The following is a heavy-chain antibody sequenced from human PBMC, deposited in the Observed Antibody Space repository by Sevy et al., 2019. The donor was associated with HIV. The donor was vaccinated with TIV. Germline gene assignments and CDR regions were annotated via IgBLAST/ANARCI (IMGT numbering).Heavy chain of an antibody. CDR3: ARAEWIQLWLEGGNWFDP. D-gene: IGHD5-18*01. J-gene: IGHJ5*02. Sequence: SETLSLTCTVSGGSISSGDYYWSWIRQPPGKGLEWIGYIYYSGSTYYNPSLKSRVTISVDTSKNQFSLKLSSVTAADTAVYYCARAEWIQLWLEGGNWFDPWGQGTLVTAS. CDR1: GGSISSGDYY. CDR2: IYYSGST. V-gene: IGHV4-30-4*01.